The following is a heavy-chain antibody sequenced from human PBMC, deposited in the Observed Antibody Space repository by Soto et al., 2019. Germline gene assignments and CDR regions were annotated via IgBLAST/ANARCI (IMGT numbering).Heavy chain of an antibody. CDR3: ARDRYGGNGNWFDP. V-gene: IGHV1-69*13. Sequence: GASVKVSCKASGGTFSSYAISWVRQAPGQGLEWMGGIIPIFGTANYAQKFQGRVTITADDSTSTAYMELSSLRSEDTAVYYCARDRYGGNGNWFDPWGQGTLVTVSS. CDR2: IIPIFGTA. D-gene: IGHD4-17*01. CDR1: GGTFSSYA. J-gene: IGHJ5*02.